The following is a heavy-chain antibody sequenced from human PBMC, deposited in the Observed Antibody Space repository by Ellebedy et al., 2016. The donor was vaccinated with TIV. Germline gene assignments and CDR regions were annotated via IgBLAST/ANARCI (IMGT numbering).Heavy chain of an antibody. CDR1: GGTFSSYA. CDR2: IIPTFGTA. V-gene: IGHV1-69*13. D-gene: IGHD6-6*01. Sequence: SVKVSCXASGGTFSSYAISWVRQAPGQGLEWMGGIIPTFGTADYAQKLQGRVTITADESTSTVYMELSSLRSEDTAVYYCARLYSSSLLYYYMDVWGKGTTVTVSS. J-gene: IGHJ6*03. CDR3: ARLYSSSLLYYYMDV.